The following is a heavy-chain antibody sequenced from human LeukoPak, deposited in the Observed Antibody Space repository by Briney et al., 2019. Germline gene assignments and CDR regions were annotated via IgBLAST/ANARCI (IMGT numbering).Heavy chain of an antibody. CDR3: ARSPTGVPRSIKKPAAGTESPPYYFDY. Sequence: SETLSLTCSVSGGSVSSSSYYWSWIRQPPGKGLEWIGYIYYSGSTNHNPSLKSRVTISVDTSKNQFSLKLSSVTAADTAVYYCARSPTGVPRSIKKPAAGTESPPYYFDYWGQGTLVTVSS. CDR1: GGSVSSSSYY. CDR2: IYYSGST. D-gene: IGHD6-13*01. V-gene: IGHV4-61*01. J-gene: IGHJ4*02.